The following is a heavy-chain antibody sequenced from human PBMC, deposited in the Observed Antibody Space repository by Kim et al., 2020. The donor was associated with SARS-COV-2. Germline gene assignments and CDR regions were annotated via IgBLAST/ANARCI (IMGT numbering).Heavy chain of an antibody. CDR1: GFTFDDYG. Sequence: GGSLRLSCAASGFTFDDYGMSWVRQVPGKGLEWVSGITWNSDTAAYADSVKGRFTISRDNAKNSLYLQTNSLRDEDTALYHCARDAYYNSTGYYGLESWGQGTLVTVSS. V-gene: IGHV3-20*01. CDR3: ARDAYYNSTGYYGLES. J-gene: IGHJ4*02. CDR2: ITWNSDTA. D-gene: IGHD3-22*01.